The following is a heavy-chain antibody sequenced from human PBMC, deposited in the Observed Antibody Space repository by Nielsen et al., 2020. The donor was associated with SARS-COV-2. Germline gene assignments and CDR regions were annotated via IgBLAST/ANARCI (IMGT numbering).Heavy chain of an antibody. CDR2: ITTSGSTM. CDR1: GFTFSDYY. CDR3: ARDLVYYGMDV. J-gene: IGHJ6*02. D-gene: IGHD2-15*01. Sequence: GGSLRLSCAASGFTFSDYYMSWIRQAPGKGLEWVSYITTSGSTMLYADSVKGRFTISRDNAKNSLYLEMNSLRAEDTAVYYCARDLVYYGMDVWGQGTTVTVSS. V-gene: IGHV3-11*01.